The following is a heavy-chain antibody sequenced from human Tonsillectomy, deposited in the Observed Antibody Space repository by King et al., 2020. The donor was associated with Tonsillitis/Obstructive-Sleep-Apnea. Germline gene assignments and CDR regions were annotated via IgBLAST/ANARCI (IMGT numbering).Heavy chain of an antibody. CDR2: INPIGGST. CDR1: GYTFTSDY. CDR3: ARSSGYLDY. D-gene: IGHD3-22*01. Sequence: VQLVESGAGVKKPGASVKVSCMASGYTFTSDYMHWVRQAPGQGLEWVGIINPIGGSTSYAQKFQGRVTMTRDTSTSTVYMELSSLRSEDTAVYYCARSSGYLDYWGQGTLVTVSS. V-gene: IGHV1-46*01. J-gene: IGHJ4*02.